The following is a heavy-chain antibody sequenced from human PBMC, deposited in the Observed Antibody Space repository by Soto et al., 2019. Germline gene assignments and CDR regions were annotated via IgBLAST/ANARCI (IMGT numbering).Heavy chain of an antibody. CDR2: MWYHGRDL. J-gene: IGHJ4*02. Sequence: PGGSLRLSCAASGFSFSDYVMHWVRQAPGKGLEWVAVMWYHGRDLFYTDSVKGRFTISRDNSKNTLFLQMNSLRAEDTAVYYCARDSLKQTPLDYWGQGTLVTVSS. V-gene: IGHV3-33*01. CDR3: ARDSLKQTPLDY. CDR1: GFSFSDYV.